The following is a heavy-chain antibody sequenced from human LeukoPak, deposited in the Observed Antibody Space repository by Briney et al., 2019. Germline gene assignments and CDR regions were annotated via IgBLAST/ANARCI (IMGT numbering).Heavy chain of an antibody. J-gene: IGHJ2*01. V-gene: IGHV4-39*01. CDR1: GGSISSGGYY. D-gene: IGHD2-2*01. CDR2: MYHSGST. Sequence: SETLSLTCTVSGGSISSGGYYWSWIRHHPGKGLEWIASMYHSGSTYYNPSLKSRVTMSVDTSKNQFSLKLSSVTAADTAVYYCARRRADPYCSSTSCMKGWYFDLWGRGTLVTVSS. CDR3: ARRRADPYCSSTSCMKGWYFDL.